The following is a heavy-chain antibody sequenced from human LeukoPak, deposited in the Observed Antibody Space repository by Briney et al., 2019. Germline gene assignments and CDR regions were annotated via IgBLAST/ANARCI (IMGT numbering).Heavy chain of an antibody. CDR1: GFTFSNYG. D-gene: IGHD3-16*01. Sequence: GGSLRLSCAASGFTFSNYGIHWVRQSPGKGLEWVAFIPYDGSNKYYGDSMKGRFTITRDNSKNTLYLQMNSLRAEDTAVYYCAKLRAAYSVWGSYSFDYWGQGTLVTVSS. CDR2: IPYDGSNK. CDR3: AKLRAAYSVWGSYSFDY. J-gene: IGHJ4*02. V-gene: IGHV3-30*02.